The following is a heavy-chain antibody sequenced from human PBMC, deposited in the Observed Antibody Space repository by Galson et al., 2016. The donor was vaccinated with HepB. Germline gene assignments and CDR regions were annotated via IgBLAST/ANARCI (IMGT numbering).Heavy chain of an antibody. D-gene: IGHD2-2*01. CDR1: GGSISSGGYY. Sequence: TLSLTCTVSGGSISSGGYYWSWIRQHPGKGLEWIGYIYYSGSTYYNPSLKSRVTISVDTSKNQFSLKLSSVTAADTAVYYCARAPVTSTTCCYYFDYWGQGTLVTVSS. V-gene: IGHV4-31*03. J-gene: IGHJ4*02. CDR2: IYYSGST. CDR3: ARAPVTSTTCCYYFDY.